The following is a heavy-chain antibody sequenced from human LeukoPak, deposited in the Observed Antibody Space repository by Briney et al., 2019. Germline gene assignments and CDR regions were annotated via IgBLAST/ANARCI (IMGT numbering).Heavy chain of an antibody. CDR3: ARRIGSQFGRYFDY. CDR1: GFTFSSYS. J-gene: IGHJ4*02. CDR2: ISSSSSYI. V-gene: IGHV3-21*01. D-gene: IGHD3-10*01. Sequence: PGGSLRLSCAASGFTFSSYSMNWVRQAPGKGLEWVSSISSSSSYIYYADSVKGRFTISRDNAKNSLYLQMNSLRAEDTAVYYCARRIGSQFGRYFDYWGQGTLVTVSS.